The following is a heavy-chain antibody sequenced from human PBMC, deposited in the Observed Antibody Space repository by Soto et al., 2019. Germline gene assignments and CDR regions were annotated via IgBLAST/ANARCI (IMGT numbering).Heavy chain of an antibody. Sequence: QVQLVQSGAEVKKPGASVKVSCKASGYTFTSYGISWVRQAPGQGLEWMGWISAYNGNTNYAQKLQGRVTMTTDTSTSTAYMALRSLRSDDTAVYYCARDPPNPATTVTTDLDYWGQGTLVTDSS. J-gene: IGHJ4*02. CDR3: ARDPPNPATTVTTDLDY. V-gene: IGHV1-18*01. CDR2: ISAYNGNT. D-gene: IGHD4-17*01. CDR1: GYTFTSYG.